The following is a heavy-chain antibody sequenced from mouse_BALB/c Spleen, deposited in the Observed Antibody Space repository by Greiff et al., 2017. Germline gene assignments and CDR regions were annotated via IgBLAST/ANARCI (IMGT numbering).Heavy chain of an antibody. V-gene: IGHV1-14*01. CDR1: GYTFTSYV. D-gene: IGHD1-2*01. CDR3: AREGNSLLRLRGFAY. Sequence: EVQLQQSGPELVKPGASVKMSCKASGYTFTSYVMHWVKQKPGQGLEWIGYINPYNDGTKYNEKFKGKATLTSDKSSSTAYMELSSLTSEDSAVYYCAREGNSLLRLRGFAYWGQGTLVTVSA. CDR2: INPYNDGT. J-gene: IGHJ3*01.